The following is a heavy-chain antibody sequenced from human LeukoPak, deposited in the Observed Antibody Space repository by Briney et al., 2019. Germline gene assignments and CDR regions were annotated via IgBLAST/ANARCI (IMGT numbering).Heavy chain of an antibody. Sequence: QTGGSLRLSCAASGFTFSSYAMHWVRQAPGKGLEWVAVISYDGSNKYYADSVKGRFTISRDNSKNTLYLQMNSLRAEDTAVYYCARDPSYYYDSSGLDYWGQGTLVTVSS. CDR1: GFTFSSYA. CDR2: ISYDGSNK. J-gene: IGHJ4*02. V-gene: IGHV3-30-3*01. CDR3: ARDPSYYYDSSGLDY. D-gene: IGHD3-22*01.